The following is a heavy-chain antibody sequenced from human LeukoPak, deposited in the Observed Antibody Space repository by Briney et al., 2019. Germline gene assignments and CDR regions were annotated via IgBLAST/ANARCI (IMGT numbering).Heavy chain of an antibody. J-gene: IGHJ3*02. CDR2: IYYSGST. Sequence: PSETLSLTCTVSGGSISSGGYYWSWIRQHPGKGLEWIGYIYYSGSTNYNPSLKSRVTISVDTSKNQFSLKLSSVTAADTAVYYCARTITIFGVVKPDAFDIWGQGTMVTVSS. V-gene: IGHV4-61*08. CDR1: GGSISSGGYY. D-gene: IGHD3-3*01. CDR3: ARTITIFGVVKPDAFDI.